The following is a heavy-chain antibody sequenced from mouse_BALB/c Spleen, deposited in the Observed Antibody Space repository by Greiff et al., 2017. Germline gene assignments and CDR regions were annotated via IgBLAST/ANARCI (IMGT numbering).Heavy chain of an antibody. CDR3: ARDYGSSPFAY. V-gene: IGHV5-6-5*01. CDR2: ISSGGST. J-gene: IGHJ3*01. CDR1: GFTFSSYA. Sequence: EVNLVESGGGLVKPGGSLKLSCAASGFTFSSYAMSWVRQTPEKRLEWVASISSGGSTYYPDSVKGRFTISRDNARNILYLQMSSLRSEDTAMYYCARDYGSSPFAYWGQGTLVTVSA. D-gene: IGHD1-1*01.